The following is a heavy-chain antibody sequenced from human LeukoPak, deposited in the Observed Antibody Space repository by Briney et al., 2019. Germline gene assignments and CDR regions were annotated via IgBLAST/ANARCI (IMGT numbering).Heavy chain of an antibody. J-gene: IGHJ4*02. CDR1: AYTFTDVY. V-gene: IGHV1-8*02. CDR2: MDPNSGNT. D-gene: IGHD4-17*01. Sequence: ASVKVSCKTSAYTFTDVYIHWVRQAPGQGLEWMGWMDPNSGNTGYAQKFQGRVTMTRNTSISTAYMELSSLRSEDTAVYYCARSDYEVRYWGQGTLVTVSS. CDR3: ARSDYEVRY.